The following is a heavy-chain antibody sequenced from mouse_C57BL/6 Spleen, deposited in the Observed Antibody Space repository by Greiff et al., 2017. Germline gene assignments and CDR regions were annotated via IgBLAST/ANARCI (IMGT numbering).Heavy chain of an antibody. CDR3: AGGSKGDYAMDY. V-gene: IGHV1-4*01. J-gene: IGHJ4*01. D-gene: IGHD2-5*01. Sequence: QVQLQQSGAELARPGASVKMSCKASGYTFTSYTMHWVKQRPGQGLEWIGYINPSSGYTKYNQKFKDKATLTADKSSSTAYMQLSSLKYEDSAVYYWAGGSKGDYAMDYWGQGTSVTVSS. CDR1: GYTFTSYT. CDR2: INPSSGYT.